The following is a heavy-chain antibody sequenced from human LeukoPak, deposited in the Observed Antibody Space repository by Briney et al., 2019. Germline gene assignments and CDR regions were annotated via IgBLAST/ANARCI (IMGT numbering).Heavy chain of an antibody. CDR1: GYTVTSYY. Sequence: ASVKVSCKASGYTVTSYYMHWVRQAPGQGLEWMGIINPSGGSTSYAQKFQGRVTMTRDTSTSTVYMELSSLRSEDTAVYYCARVGLVTTGFDYWGQGTLVTVSS. CDR2: INPSGGST. CDR3: ARVGLVTTGFDY. J-gene: IGHJ4*02. D-gene: IGHD4-11*01. V-gene: IGHV1-46*03.